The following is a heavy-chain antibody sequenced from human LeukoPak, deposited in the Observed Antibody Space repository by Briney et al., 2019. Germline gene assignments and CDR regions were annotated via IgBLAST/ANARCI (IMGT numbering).Heavy chain of an antibody. D-gene: IGHD5-12*01. CDR2: IYYSGST. CDR1: GGSISSYY. CDR3: ARVSGYDWESFYDY. V-gene: IGHV4-59*01. J-gene: IGHJ4*02. Sequence: SETLSLTCTVSGGSISSYYWSWIRQPPGKGLEWIGYIYYSGSTNYNPSLKSRVTISVDTSKNQFSLKQSSVTAADTAVYYCARVSGYDWESFYDYWGQGSLVTVST.